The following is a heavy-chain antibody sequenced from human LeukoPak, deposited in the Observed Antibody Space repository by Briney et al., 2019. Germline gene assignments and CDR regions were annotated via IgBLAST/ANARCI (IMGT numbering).Heavy chain of an antibody. CDR2: VNHSGDT. D-gene: IGHD3-10*01. CDR3: ARGDPKTVVQGVLGIKYHYYYMDV. V-gene: IGHV4-34*01. J-gene: IGHJ6*03. CDR1: GGSFSGYH. Sequence: PSETLSLTCAVYGGSFSGYHWSWIRQPPGKGLEWIGEVNHSGDTNYNPSLKSRVTISVDTSKNQFSLKLSSVTAADTSVYYCARGDPKTVVQGVLGIKYHYYYMDVWGKGTTVTVSS.